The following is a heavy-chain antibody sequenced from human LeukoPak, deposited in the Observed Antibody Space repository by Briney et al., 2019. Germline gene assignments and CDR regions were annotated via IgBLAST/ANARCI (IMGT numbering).Heavy chain of an antibody. D-gene: IGHD3-22*01. J-gene: IGHJ5*02. Sequence: PSETLSLTCTVSGGSVSSGSYYWSWIRQPPGKGLEWIGYIYYSGSTYYNPSLKSRVTISVDRSKNQFSLKLSSVTAADTAVYYCARYFRSSGSGFDPWGQGTLVTVSS. CDR1: GGSVSSGSYY. V-gene: IGHV4-61*01. CDR3: ARYFRSSGSGFDP. CDR2: IYYSGST.